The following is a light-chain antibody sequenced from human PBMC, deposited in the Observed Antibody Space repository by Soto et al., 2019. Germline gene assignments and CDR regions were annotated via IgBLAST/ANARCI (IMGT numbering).Light chain of an antibody. CDR2: GAS. CDR3: LQYGSSGT. CDR1: QSVSNNY. Sequence: VFTRSPGPRSLSPGERATLSCRASQSVSNNYLAWYQQKPGQAPRLLIYGASNRATGIPDRFSGSGSGTDFTLTIIRLEPEDFAVYYCLQYGSSGTFGQGTKVDIK. J-gene: IGKJ1*01. V-gene: IGKV3-20*01.